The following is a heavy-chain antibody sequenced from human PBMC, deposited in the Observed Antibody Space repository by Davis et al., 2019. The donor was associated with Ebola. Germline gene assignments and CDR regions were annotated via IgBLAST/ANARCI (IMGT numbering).Heavy chain of an antibody. D-gene: IGHD2-21*02. Sequence: AASVKVSCKASGYTFTTYYMHWLRQAPGQGLEWMGIINPSGGSTSYAQEFQGRVTMTRDTSTSTVYMELSSLRSEDTAVYYCAREVIVVVTAAQDGYYYYGMDVWGQGTTVTVSS. CDR2: INPSGGST. V-gene: IGHV1-46*03. CDR1: GYTFTTYY. J-gene: IGHJ6*02. CDR3: AREVIVVVTAAQDGYYYYGMDV.